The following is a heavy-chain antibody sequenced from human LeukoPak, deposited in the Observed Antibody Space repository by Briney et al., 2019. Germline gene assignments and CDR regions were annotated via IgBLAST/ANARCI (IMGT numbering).Heavy chain of an antibody. Sequence: GASVKVSCKVSGYTLTELSMHWVRQAPGKGLEWMGGFDPEDGETIYAQKFQGRATMTEDTSTDTAYMELSSLRSEDTAVYYCARGARITIFGESYYYYGMDVWGQGTTVTVSS. V-gene: IGHV1-24*01. CDR2: FDPEDGET. CDR1: GYTLTELS. D-gene: IGHD3-3*01. CDR3: ARGARITIFGESYYYYGMDV. J-gene: IGHJ6*02.